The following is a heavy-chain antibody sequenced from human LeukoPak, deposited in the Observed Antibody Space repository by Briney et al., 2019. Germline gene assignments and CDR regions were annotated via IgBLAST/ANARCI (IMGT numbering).Heavy chain of an antibody. CDR2: IYSGGST. V-gene: IGHV3-66*02. CDR3: ARSPYGDADY. D-gene: IGHD3-10*01. J-gene: IGHJ4*02. Sequence: PGGPLRLSCTAYGFTVSSNYMSWVRQAPWKGLEWVSVIYSGGSTYYADSVKGRFTISRDNSKNTLYLQMNSLRAEDTAVYYCARSPYGDADYWGQGTLVTVSS. CDR1: GFTVSSNY.